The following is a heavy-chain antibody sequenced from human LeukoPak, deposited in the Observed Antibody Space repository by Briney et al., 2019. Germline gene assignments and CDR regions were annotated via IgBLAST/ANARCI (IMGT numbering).Heavy chain of an antibody. J-gene: IGHJ4*02. Sequence: HPGGSLRLSCAASGFTFSSYGMHWVRQAPGKGLEWVAVISYDGSNKYYADSVKGRFTISRDNSKNTLYLQMNSLRAEDTAVYYCAKVFKGPYCSSTSCYKGHFDYWGQGTLVTVSS. CDR2: ISYDGSNK. CDR1: GFTFSSYG. V-gene: IGHV3-30*18. CDR3: AKVFKGPYCSSTSCYKGHFDY. D-gene: IGHD2-2*02.